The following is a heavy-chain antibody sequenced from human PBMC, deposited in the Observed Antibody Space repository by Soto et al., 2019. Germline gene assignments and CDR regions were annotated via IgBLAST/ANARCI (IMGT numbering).Heavy chain of an antibody. CDR1: GGTFSSYA. CDR3: ARVSGRHISSKGWFDP. D-gene: IGHD6-13*01. CDR2: IIPIFGTA. J-gene: IGHJ5*01. Sequence: QVQLVQSGAEVQKPVSSVKVSCKASGGTFSSYAISWVRQAPGQGLEWMGGIIPIFGTANYAQKFQGRVTITADESTSTAYMELSSLRPEYTAVYYCARVSGRHISSKGWFDPWGQGTLVTVSS. V-gene: IGHV1-69*01.